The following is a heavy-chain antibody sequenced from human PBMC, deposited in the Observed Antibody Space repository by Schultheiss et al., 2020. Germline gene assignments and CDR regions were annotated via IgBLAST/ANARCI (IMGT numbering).Heavy chain of an antibody. V-gene: IGHV3-23*01. CDR3: AKDGRGTFDY. CDR1: GFTFSSYA. CDR2: ISGSGGST. J-gene: IGHJ4*02. D-gene: IGHD3-10*01. Sequence: GESLKISCAASGFTFSSYAMSWVRQAPGKGLEWVSAISGSGGSTYYADSVKGRFTISRDNSKNTLYLQMNSLRAEDTAVYYCAKDGRGTFDYWGQGTLVTVSS.